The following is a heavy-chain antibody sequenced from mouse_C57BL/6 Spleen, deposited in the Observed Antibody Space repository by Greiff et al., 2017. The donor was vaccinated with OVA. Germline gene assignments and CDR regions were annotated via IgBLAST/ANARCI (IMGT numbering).Heavy chain of an antibody. CDR2: IYPGSGST. Sequence: QVQLQQSGAELVKPGASVKMSCTASGYTFTSYWITWVKQRPGQGLEWIGDIYPGSGSTNYNEKFKSKATLTVDTSSSTAYMQLSSLTSEYSAFYYGARTGYDYDGAWLAYWGQGTLVTVSA. V-gene: IGHV1-55*01. D-gene: IGHD2-4*01. CDR1: GYTFTSYW. J-gene: IGHJ3*01. CDR3: ARTGYDYDGAWLAY.